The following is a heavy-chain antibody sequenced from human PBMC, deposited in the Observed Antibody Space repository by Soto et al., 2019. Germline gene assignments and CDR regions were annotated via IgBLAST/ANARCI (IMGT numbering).Heavy chain of an antibody. CDR1: GGSISSSTYY. Sequence: SETLSLTCTVSGGSISSSTYYWAWIRQPPGKGLEWIGSIYYSGSTWYNPSLKSRLIISADTSRDLFSLKLSSVTAADTAVYYCAKHGDLNNDDGDYKFDYWGQGTLVTVSS. CDR2: IYYSGST. CDR3: AKHGDLNNDDGDYKFDY. J-gene: IGHJ4*02. V-gene: IGHV4-39*01. D-gene: IGHD4-17*01.